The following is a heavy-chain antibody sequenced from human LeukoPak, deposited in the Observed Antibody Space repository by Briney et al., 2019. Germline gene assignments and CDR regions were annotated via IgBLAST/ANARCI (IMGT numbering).Heavy chain of an antibody. V-gene: IGHV4-39*01. D-gene: IGHD1-1*01. CDR3: ARPVPSRLGWFDP. CDR2: IYYSGST. CDR1: GGSISSSSYY. J-gene: IGHJ5*02. Sequence: SETLSLTCTVSGGSISSSSYYWGWIRQPPGKGLEWIGSIYYSGSTYYNPSLKSRVTISVDTSKNQFSLKLRSVTAADTAVYYCARPVPSRLGWFDPWGQGTLVTVSS.